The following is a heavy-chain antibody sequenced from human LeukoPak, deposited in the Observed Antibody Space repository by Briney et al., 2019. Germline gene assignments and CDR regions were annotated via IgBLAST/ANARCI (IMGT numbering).Heavy chain of an antibody. CDR3: ARDEGTLDNYFGY. Sequence: GGSLRLSCAASGFTFSDYYMSWIRQAPGKGLEWISYISSSGSIKYYADSVKGRFTISRDNAKNSLFLQMSSLRAEDTAVYYCARDEGTLDNYFGYWGQGTLVTVSS. J-gene: IGHJ4*02. V-gene: IGHV3-11*01. D-gene: IGHD3-10*01. CDR1: GFTFSDYY. CDR2: ISSSGSIK.